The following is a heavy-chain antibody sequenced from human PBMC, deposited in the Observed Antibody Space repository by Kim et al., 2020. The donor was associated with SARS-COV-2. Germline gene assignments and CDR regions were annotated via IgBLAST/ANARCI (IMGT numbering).Heavy chain of an antibody. V-gene: IGHV1-3*01. CDR3: ARGTTAGWFDL. Sequence: NTKNSQKFHGRVTLTRDTSASTSYMELSSLRSEDTAVFYCARGTTAGWFDLWGQGTLVTVSS. CDR2: NT. J-gene: IGHJ5*02. D-gene: IGHD1-1*01.